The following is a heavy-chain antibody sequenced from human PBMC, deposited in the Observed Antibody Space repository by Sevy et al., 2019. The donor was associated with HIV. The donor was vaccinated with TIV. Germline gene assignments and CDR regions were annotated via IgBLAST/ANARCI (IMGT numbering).Heavy chain of an antibody. CDR2: IYYSGST. J-gene: IGHJ4*02. CDR3: ARTYDFWSGVDY. D-gene: IGHD3-3*01. Sequence: SETLSLTCTVSGGSISSYYWSWSRQPPGKGLEWIGYIYYSGSTNYNPSLKSRVTISVDTSKNQFSLKLSSVTAADTAVYYCARTYDFWSGVDYWGQGTLVTVSS. V-gene: IGHV4-59*01. CDR1: GGSISSYY.